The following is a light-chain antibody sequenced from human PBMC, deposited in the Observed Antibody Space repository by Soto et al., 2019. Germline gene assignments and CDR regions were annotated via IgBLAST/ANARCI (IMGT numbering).Light chain of an antibody. V-gene: IGKV1-5*01. CDR1: QSISSW. CDR2: DAS. CDR3: QQYNSYRIT. J-gene: IGKJ5*01. Sequence: DIPMTQSPSTLSASVGDRVTITCRASQSISSWLAWYQQKPGKAPKLLIYDASSLESGVPSRFSGSGSGTEFTLTISSLQPDDFATYYCQQYNSYRITFGRGTRLEIK.